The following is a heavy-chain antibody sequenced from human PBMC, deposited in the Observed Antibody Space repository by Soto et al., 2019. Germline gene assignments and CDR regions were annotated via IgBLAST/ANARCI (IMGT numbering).Heavy chain of an antibody. Sequence: QVQLVQSGAEVKKPGSSVKVSCKASGGTFSSYAISWVRQAPGQGLEWMGGIIPIFGTANYAQKFQGRVTITGDESTSTAYMELSSLRSEDTAVYSCARGRVEMATIRGGGWYFDLWGRGTLVTVSS. V-gene: IGHV1-69*01. D-gene: IGHD5-12*01. CDR2: IIPIFGTA. CDR1: GGTFSSYA. CDR3: ARGRVEMATIRGGGWYFDL. J-gene: IGHJ2*01.